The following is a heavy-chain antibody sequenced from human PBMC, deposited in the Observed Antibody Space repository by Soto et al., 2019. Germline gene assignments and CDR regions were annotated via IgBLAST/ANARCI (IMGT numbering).Heavy chain of an antibody. CDR3: ARGNQYYYGSGSYYNNWFDP. D-gene: IGHD3-10*01. V-gene: IGHV4-34*01. CDR2: INHSGST. Sequence: PSETLSLTCAVYGGSFIGYYWIWIRHPPWKWLEWIVEINHSGSTNYNPSLKSRVTISVDTSKNQFSLKLSSVTAADTAVYYCARGNQYYYGSGSYYNNWFDPWGQGTLVTVSS. CDR1: GGSFIGYY. J-gene: IGHJ5*02.